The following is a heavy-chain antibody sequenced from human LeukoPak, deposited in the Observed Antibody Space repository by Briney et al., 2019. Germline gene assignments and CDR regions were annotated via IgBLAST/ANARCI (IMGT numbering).Heavy chain of an antibody. J-gene: IGHJ4*02. CDR1: GGSFSGYY. CDR2: LYYTGST. D-gene: IGHD7-27*01. Sequence: PSETLSLTCAVYGGSFSGYYWSWIRQSPGKGLEWIGYLYYTGSTSYNPSLKSRVTISADTSKNQFSLKLNSVTAADTAVYYCATRKLGNDYWGQGTLVTVSS. V-gene: IGHV4-59*01. CDR3: ATRKLGNDY.